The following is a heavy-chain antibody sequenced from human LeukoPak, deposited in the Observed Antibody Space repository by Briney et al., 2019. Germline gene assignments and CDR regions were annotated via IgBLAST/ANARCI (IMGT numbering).Heavy chain of an antibody. D-gene: IGHD6-13*01. Sequence: SQTLSLTCTVSGGSFSSGGYYWSWIRQHPGKGLEWIGYIYYSGSTYYNPSLKSRVTISVDTSKNQFSLKLSSVTAADTAVYYCARMTEPGIAAAESFDYWGQGTLVTVSS. CDR2: IYYSGST. V-gene: IGHV4-31*03. CDR1: GGSFSSGGYY. CDR3: ARMTEPGIAAAESFDY. J-gene: IGHJ4*02.